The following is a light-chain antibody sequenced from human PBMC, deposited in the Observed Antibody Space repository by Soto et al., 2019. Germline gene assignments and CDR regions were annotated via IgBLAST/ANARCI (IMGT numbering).Light chain of an antibody. CDR3: QQYVGSLQGT. CDR1: QTVSGTF. Sequence: EIVLTQSPGTLSLSPGERATLSCRAGQTVSGTFLAWYQQRPGQPPRLLIYGASNRATGIPDRFTGSGSGTEFTLTISRLEPEDFAVYYCQQYVGSLQGTFVQGTKVEIK. J-gene: IGKJ1*01. V-gene: IGKV3-20*01. CDR2: GAS.